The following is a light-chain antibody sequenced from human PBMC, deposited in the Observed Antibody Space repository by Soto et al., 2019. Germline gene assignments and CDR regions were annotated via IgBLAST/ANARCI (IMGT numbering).Light chain of an antibody. J-gene: IGKJ1*01. CDR2: GAS. CDR3: QQYHNWWT. Sequence: IEMTQCPATLSVSPGERATLSCMASQSVSSNLVWYQQKPGQAPRLLIYGASTRVTGIPARFSGSGSGTEFTLTISSLQSEDFAVYYCQQYHNWWTFGQGTKVDIK. CDR1: QSVSSN. V-gene: IGKV3-15*01.